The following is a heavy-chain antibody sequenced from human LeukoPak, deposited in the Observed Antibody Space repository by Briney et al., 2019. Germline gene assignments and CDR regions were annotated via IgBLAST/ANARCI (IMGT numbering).Heavy chain of an antibody. CDR1: GFKFYSYA. CDR3: AREGSMALFGVYFFDS. J-gene: IGHJ4*02. V-gene: IGHV3-30*04. D-gene: IGHD2/OR15-2a*01. Sequence: GRSLRLSCAASGFKFYSYAMHWVRQAPGKGLQWVAVISSDASNQYYADSVKGRSTISRDNYKNTLYMQMNSLTAEDTALYYCAREGSMALFGVYFFDSWGQGALVTVSS. CDR2: ISSDASNQ.